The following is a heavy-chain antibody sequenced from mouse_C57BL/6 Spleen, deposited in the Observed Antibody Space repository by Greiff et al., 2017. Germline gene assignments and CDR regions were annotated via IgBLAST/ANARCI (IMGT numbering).Heavy chain of an antibody. Sequence: EVQLVESGGGLVKPGGSLKLSCAASGFTFSDYGMHWVRQAPEKGLEWVAYISSGSSTIYYADTVKGRFTISRDNDKNTLCLQMTSLRSEDTAMYNCALDVYFPYWGQGTLVTVSA. V-gene: IGHV5-17*01. CDR3: ALDVYFPY. CDR2: ISSGSSTI. D-gene: IGHD2-3*01. J-gene: IGHJ3*01. CDR1: GFTFSDYG.